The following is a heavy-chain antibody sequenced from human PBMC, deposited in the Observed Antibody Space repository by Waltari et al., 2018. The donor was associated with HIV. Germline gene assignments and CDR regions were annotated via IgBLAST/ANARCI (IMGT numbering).Heavy chain of an antibody. J-gene: IGHJ5*02. V-gene: IGHV4-34*01. D-gene: IGHD5-12*01. Sequence: QVQLREWGAGLLQPSETLALTCTIYGGSLSGGAFSGYYWSWIRQPPGKGLEWIGEINHAGSANYNPSLKNRVTLSVDTSKNQFSLKMPSVTASDTAVYYCARVDILSTIGGFDPWGQGTLVTVSS. CDR3: ARVDILSTIGGFDP. CDR1: GGSLSGGAFSGYY. CDR2: INHAGSA.